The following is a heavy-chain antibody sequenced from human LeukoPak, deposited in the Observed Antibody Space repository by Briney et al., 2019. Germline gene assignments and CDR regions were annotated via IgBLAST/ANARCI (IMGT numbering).Heavy chain of an antibody. CDR3: ARDKSPLHVYYGMDV. J-gene: IGHJ6*02. CDR1: GFTFSSYG. Sequence: GGSLRLSCAASGFTFSSYGMHWVRQAPGKGLEWVAVIWYDGSNKYYADSVKDRFTISRDNSKNTLYLQMNSLRAEDTAVYYCARDKSPLHVYYGMDVWGQGTTVTVSS. D-gene: IGHD4-11*01. V-gene: IGHV3-33*01. CDR2: IWYDGSNK.